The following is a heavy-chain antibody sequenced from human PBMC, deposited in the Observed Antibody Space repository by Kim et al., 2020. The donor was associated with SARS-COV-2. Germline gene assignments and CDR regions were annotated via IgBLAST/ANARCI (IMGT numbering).Heavy chain of an antibody. CDR3: ARGTRGYSGYDHQIDY. V-gene: IGHV1-69*01. J-gene: IGHJ4*02. Sequence: KFQGRVTITADESTSTAYMELSSLRSEDTAVYYCARGTRGYSGYDHQIDYWGQGTLVTVSS. D-gene: IGHD5-12*01.